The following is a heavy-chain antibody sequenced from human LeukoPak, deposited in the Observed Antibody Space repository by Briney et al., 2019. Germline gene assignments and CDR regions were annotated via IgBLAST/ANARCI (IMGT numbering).Heavy chain of an antibody. V-gene: IGHV3-11*04. D-gene: IGHD2-21*02. CDR2: ISSSGSTI. CDR1: GFTFSDYY. CDR3: ARGSPIYCGGDCYSPIFDY. J-gene: IGHJ4*02. Sequence: GGSLRLSCAASGFTFSDYYMSWIRQAPGKGLEWVSYISSSGSTIYYADSVKGRFTISRDNAKNSLYLQMNSLRAEDTAVYYCARGSPIYCGGDCYSPIFDYWGQGTLVTVSS.